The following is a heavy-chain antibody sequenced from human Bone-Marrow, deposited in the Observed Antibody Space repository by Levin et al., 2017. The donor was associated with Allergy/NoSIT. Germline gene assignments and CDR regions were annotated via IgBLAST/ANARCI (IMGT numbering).Heavy chain of an antibody. D-gene: IGHD3-9*01. CDR2: ISYDGSNK. V-gene: IGHV3-30*18. Sequence: GESLKISCAASGFTFSSYGMHWVRQAPGKGLEWVAVISYDGSNKYYADSVKGRFTISRDNSKNTLYLQMNSLRAEDTAVYYCAKDAHYYDIGWYFDLWGRGTLVTVSS. J-gene: IGHJ2*01. CDR3: AKDAHYYDIGWYFDL. CDR1: GFTFSSYG.